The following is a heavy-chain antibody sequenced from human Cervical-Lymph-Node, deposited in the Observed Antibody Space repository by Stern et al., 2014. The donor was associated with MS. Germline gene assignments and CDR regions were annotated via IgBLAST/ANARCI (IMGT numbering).Heavy chain of an antibody. V-gene: IGHV1-69*01. CDR3: ARGAYCGGDCYWGWFDS. CDR2: IIPIFGST. Sequence: VQLLQTAAEVTKPGSSVKVSCKASGGTFSDYAISWVRQAPGQGLEWLGGIIPIFGSTDYAQNFHGRVTITAAEYSTTAYIDLSSLRSEDTAVYYCARGAYCGGDCYWGWFDSWGQGTLVTVSS. D-gene: IGHD2-21*02. J-gene: IGHJ5*01. CDR1: GGTFSDYA.